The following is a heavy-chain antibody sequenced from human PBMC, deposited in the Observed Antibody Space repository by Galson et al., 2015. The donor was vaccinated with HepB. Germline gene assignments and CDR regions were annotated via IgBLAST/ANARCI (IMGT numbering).Heavy chain of an antibody. CDR3: AKDLNQALYYFDH. J-gene: IGHJ4*02. CDR2: ISFDGSNQ. D-gene: IGHD3-16*02. Sequence: SLRLSCAVPGFTFRNYGMHWVRQAPGKRLEWVAAISFDGSNQDYVESVKGRFTISRDNSKNTLYLQMSSLRPGDTAVYYCAKDLNQALYYFDHWGQGTLVTVSS. V-gene: IGHV3-30*18. CDR1: GFTFRNYG.